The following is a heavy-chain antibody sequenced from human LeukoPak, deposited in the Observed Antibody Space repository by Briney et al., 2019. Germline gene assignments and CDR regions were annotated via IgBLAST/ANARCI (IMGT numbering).Heavy chain of an antibody. D-gene: IGHD6-19*01. CDR1: GFTFSSYG. V-gene: IGHV3-30*02. CDR2: IRSDGSNK. CDR3: AKARIAVAVREDLDH. Sequence: PGGSLRLSCAASGFTFSSYGMHWVRQAPGKGLEWVAFIRSDGSNKYYGDSVKGRFTISRDNSKNTLYLQMNSLRPEDTAVFYCAKARIAVAVREDLDHWGQGTLVTVFS. J-gene: IGHJ4*02.